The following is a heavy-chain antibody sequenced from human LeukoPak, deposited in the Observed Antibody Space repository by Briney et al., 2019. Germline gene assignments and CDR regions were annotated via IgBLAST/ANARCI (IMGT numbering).Heavy chain of an antibody. J-gene: IGHJ6*02. V-gene: IGHV4-39*07. CDR1: GGSISSSSYY. CDR2: IYYSGST. CDR3: ARVSLSQGMDV. Sequence: SSETLSLTCTVSGGSISSSSYYWGWIRQPPGKGLEWIGSIYYSGSTYYNPSLKSRVTISVDTSKNQFSLKLSSVTAADTAVYYCARVSLSQGMDVWGQGTTVTVSS.